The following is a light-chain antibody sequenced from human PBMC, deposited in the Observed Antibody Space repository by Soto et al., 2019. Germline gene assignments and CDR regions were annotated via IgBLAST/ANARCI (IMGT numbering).Light chain of an antibody. Sequence: EIVLTQSPATLSLSPGERATLSCRASQSVGSSLAWFQHKPGQAPRLLIYDASNRATGIPARFSGSGPGTDFTLTISSLDPEDFAVDYCQQRSNWPRTYGQGTKLVIK. J-gene: IGKJ2*01. V-gene: IGKV3-11*01. CDR1: QSVGSS. CDR3: QQRSNWPRT. CDR2: DAS.